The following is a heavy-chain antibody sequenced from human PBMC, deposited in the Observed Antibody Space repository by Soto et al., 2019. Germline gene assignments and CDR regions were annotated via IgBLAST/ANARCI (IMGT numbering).Heavy chain of an antibody. Sequence: SETLSLTCTVSGGSFSPNNWSWIRQPPGKGLEWVGYIYYGGTTSYNPSLQSRVTISLETSKSQFSLRLTSVTAEDTAVYYCAKIFVAVAATPFFDYWGQGTLVTVSS. V-gene: IGHV4-59*12. CDR3: AKIFVAVAATPFFDY. J-gene: IGHJ4*02. D-gene: IGHD2-15*01. CDR1: GGSFSPNN. CDR2: IYYGGTT.